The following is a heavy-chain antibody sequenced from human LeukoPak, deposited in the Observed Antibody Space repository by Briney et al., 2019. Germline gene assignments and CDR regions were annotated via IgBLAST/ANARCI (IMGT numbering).Heavy chain of an antibody. CDR1: GGSFNTYY. D-gene: IGHD1-26*01. CDR3: ARMTGSAWELLIDS. Sequence: SETLSLTCTVSGGSFNTYYWTWIRQPPGKGLEWIGDIFYSGSTNYNPSLKNRVTISLDTSKNHFSLKLSSVTAADRAIYYCARMTGSAWELLIDSWGPGTLVTVSS. V-gene: IGHV4-59*01. CDR2: IFYSGST. J-gene: IGHJ4*02.